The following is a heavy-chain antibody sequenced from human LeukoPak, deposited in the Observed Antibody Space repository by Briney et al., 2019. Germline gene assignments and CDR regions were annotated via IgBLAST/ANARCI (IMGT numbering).Heavy chain of an antibody. J-gene: IGHJ4*02. D-gene: IGHD5-24*01. CDR3: AKDGRWLQLEYYFDY. CDR1: GFTFSDYY. V-gene: IGHV3-9*01. Sequence: GGSLRLSCAASGFTFSDYYMSWIRQAPGKGLEWVSTIGWNSGSIGYADSVKGRFTISRDNAKNSLYLQMNSLRAEDTAFYYCAKDGRWLQLEYYFDYWGQGTLVTVSS. CDR2: IGWNSGSI.